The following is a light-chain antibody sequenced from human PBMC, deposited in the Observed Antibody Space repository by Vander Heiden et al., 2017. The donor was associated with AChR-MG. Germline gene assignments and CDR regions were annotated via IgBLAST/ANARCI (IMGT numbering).Light chain of an antibody. J-gene: IGKJ4*01. CDR3: QQYDSYPLS. V-gene: IGKV1-8*01. CDR1: QGISSY. Sequence: AIRITQSPSSLSASTGDRVTITCRASQGISSYLAWYQQKPGKAPKLLIYAASTFQSGVPSRFSGSGSGTDFTLTISCLQSEDFATYYCQQYDSYPLSFGGGTKVEIK. CDR2: AAS.